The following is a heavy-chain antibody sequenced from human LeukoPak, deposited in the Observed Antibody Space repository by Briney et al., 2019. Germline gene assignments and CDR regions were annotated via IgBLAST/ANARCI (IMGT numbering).Heavy chain of an antibody. CDR1: GFTFSNYW. J-gene: IGHJ5*02. CDR3: ARSDWFDP. CDR2: IKGDGSTA. V-gene: IGHV3-74*01. Sequence: GGSLRLSCAASGFTFSNYWMNWVRQAPGKGLVWVSRIKGDGSTATYADSVKGRFSISRDNAKNTLYLQMNSLRAEDTAVYYCARSDWFDPWGQGTLVTVSS.